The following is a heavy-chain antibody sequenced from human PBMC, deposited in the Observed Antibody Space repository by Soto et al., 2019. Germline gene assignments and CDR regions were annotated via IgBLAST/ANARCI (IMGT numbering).Heavy chain of an antibody. D-gene: IGHD2-2*01. CDR1: GGSISPYY. CDR2: IYASGST. Sequence: PSETLSLTCSVSGGSISPYYWSWIRQPAGKGLEWIGRIYASGSTNYNPSLKSRVTMSVATSKNQFSLKLTSVTAADTATYYCARGGIVIIPTATAFDYWGQGTLVTVSS. J-gene: IGHJ4*02. V-gene: IGHV4-4*07. CDR3: ARGGIVIIPTATAFDY.